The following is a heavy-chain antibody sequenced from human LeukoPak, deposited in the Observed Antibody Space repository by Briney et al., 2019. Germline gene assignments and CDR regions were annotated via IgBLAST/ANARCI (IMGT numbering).Heavy chain of an antibody. D-gene: IGHD3-10*01. Sequence: SEALSLTCTVSGGSISSYCWSWIRQPPGKGLEWIGYIYYSGSTNYNPSLKSRVTISVDTSKNQFSLKLSSVTAADTAVYYCARGSGAYYYYGMDVWGQGTTVTVSS. CDR3: ARGSGAYYYYGMDV. V-gene: IGHV4-59*08. CDR1: GGSISSYC. CDR2: IYYSGST. J-gene: IGHJ6*02.